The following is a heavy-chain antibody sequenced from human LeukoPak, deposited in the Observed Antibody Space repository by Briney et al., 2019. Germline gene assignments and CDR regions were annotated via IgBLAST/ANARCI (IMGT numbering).Heavy chain of an antibody. Sequence: SETLSLTCAVYGGSVSGYYWSWIRQPPGKGLEWIGEINHSGSTNYNPSLKSRVTISVDTSKNQFSLKLSSVTAADTAVYYCARGYPQGAGTTSPYFDYWGQGTLVTVSS. D-gene: IGHD1-7*01. CDR2: INHSGST. CDR1: GGSVSGYY. V-gene: IGHV4-34*01. CDR3: ARGYPQGAGTTSPYFDY. J-gene: IGHJ4*02.